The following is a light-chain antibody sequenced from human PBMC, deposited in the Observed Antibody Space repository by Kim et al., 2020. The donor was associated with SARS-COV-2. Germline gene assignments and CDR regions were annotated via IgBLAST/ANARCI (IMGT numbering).Light chain of an antibody. CDR2: GAS. Sequence: LFPGERATVACRASQSVSSGLLAWYQQNPGQDPKPLLCGASSRATGIPDRSSGRGSGTDFTLTISRLEPEDFAVYYCKQYSSSLSFGGGTKVDI. V-gene: IGKV3-20*01. CDR3: KQYSSSLS. CDR1: QSVSSGL. J-gene: IGKJ4*01.